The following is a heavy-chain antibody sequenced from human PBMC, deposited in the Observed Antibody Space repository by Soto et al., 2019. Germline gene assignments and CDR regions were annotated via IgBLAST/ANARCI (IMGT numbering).Heavy chain of an antibody. Sequence: EVQLVESGGGLVQPGGSLRLSCAASGFTFSSYDMHWVRQPPGKGLEWVSGIATAGDTYYADSVKCRFTISRENAKNSFYLQMNSLRAEDTAVYYCARVPSDEGGFEELSYYYGLDVWGQGTTVTVSS. J-gene: IGHJ6*02. CDR2: IATAGDT. D-gene: IGHD3-10*01. CDR1: GFTFSSYD. CDR3: ARVPSDEGGFEELSYYYGLDV. V-gene: IGHV3-13*01.